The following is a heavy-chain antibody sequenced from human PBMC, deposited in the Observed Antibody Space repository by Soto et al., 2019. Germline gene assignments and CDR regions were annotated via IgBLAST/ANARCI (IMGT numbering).Heavy chain of an antibody. J-gene: IGHJ4*02. V-gene: IGHV3-66*01. CDR3: ARDQHQYDSSAYNLR. CDR1: GFTVSSNY. Sequence: EVMLVESGGGLVQPGGSLRLSCAASGFTVSSNYMSWVRQAPGRGLEWVSVSYTGGRTYYADSVQGRFTISRDNSKNTLYLQMNSLRVEDTAVYYCARDQHQYDSSAYNLRWGQGTLVTVSS. D-gene: IGHD3-22*01. CDR2: SYTGGRT.